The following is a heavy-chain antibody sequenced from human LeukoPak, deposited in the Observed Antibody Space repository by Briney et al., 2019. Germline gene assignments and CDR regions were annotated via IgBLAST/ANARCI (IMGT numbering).Heavy chain of an antibody. CDR3: ARTDRTNNGPRE. V-gene: IGHV3-74*01. Sequence: GGSLRLSCAASGFTFSAFWMHWVRQAPGKGLVWVSRINSDDSRTTYADSVKGRFTISRDNAKNTLYLQMNSLRAEDTAVYYCARTDRTNNGPREWGQGTLVTVSS. CDR1: GFTFSAFW. J-gene: IGHJ4*02. D-gene: IGHD1/OR15-1a*01. CDR2: INSDDSRT.